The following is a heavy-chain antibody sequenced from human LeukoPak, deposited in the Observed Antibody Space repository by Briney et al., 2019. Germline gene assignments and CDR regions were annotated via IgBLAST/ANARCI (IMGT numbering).Heavy chain of an antibody. D-gene: IGHD6-13*01. CDR2: ISSNSRYI. CDR3: ARVHSSSWAMDV. J-gene: IGHJ6*03. CDR1: GFTFSSYS. Sequence: SGGSLRLSCAASGFTFSSYSMNWVRQAPGKGLEWVSSISSNSRYIYYADSVKGRFTISRDNAKNSLYLQMNSLRAEDTAVYYCARVHSSSWAMDVWGKGTTVTISS. V-gene: IGHV3-21*01.